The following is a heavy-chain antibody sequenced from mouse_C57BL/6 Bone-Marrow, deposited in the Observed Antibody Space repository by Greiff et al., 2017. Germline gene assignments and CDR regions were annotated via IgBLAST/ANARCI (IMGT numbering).Heavy chain of an antibody. D-gene: IGHD2-4*01. Sequence: EVKLMESGPELVKPGASVKIPCKASGYTFTDYNMDWMKQSHGKSLEWIGDINPNNGGTIYNQKFKGKATLTVDKSSSTAYMELRSLTSEDTAVYYCARLHDYYWYFDVWGTGTTVTVSS. V-gene: IGHV1-18*01. CDR2: INPNNGGT. CDR3: ARLHDYYWYFDV. J-gene: IGHJ1*03. CDR1: GYTFTDYN.